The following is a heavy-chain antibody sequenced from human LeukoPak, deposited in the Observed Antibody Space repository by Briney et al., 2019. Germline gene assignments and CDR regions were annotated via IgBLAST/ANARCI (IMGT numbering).Heavy chain of an antibody. D-gene: IGHD3-10*01. CDR3: ASSGPVVRVPWGMDV. Sequence: ASVKVSCKASGYTFTSYDINWVRQATGQGLEWMGWMNPNSGNTGYAQKFQGRVTMTRNTSISTAYMELSSLRSEDTAVYYCASSGPVVRVPWGMDVWGQGTTVTVSS. V-gene: IGHV1-8*01. J-gene: IGHJ6*02. CDR1: GYTFTSYD. CDR2: MNPNSGNT.